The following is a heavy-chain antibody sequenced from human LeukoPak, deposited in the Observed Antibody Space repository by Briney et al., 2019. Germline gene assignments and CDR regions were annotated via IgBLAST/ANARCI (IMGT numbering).Heavy chain of an antibody. J-gene: IGHJ4*02. Sequence: GASVTVSCKASGYTFTSYDINWVRQATGQGLEWMGWMNPNSGNTGYAQKFQGRVTMTRNTSISTAYMELSSLRSEDTAVYYCARPVATSGGHFDYWGQGTLVTVSS. CDR3: ARPVATSGGHFDY. CDR1: GYTFTSYD. V-gene: IGHV1-8*01. D-gene: IGHD5-12*01. CDR2: MNPNSGNT.